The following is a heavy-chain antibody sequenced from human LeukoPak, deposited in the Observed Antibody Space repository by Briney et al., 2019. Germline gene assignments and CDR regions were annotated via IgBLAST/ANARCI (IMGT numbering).Heavy chain of an antibody. CDR3: TRGDLGTP. CDR1: GFTFGDYA. V-gene: IGHV3-49*04. CDR2: IRGKAYGGTT. J-gene: IGHJ5*02. D-gene: IGHD3-3*01. Sequence: PGRSLRLSCTASGFTFGDYAMSWVRQAPGKGLEWVGFIRGKAYGGTTEYAASVKGRFTISRDDSKSIAYLQMNSLKTEDTAVYYCTRGDLGTPWGQGTLVTVSS.